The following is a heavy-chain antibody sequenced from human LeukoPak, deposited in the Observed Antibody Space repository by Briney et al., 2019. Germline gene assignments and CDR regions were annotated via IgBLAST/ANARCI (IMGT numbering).Heavy chain of an antibody. CDR3: AKDSGWKWEHPGKGVDY. V-gene: IGHV3-30*18. CDR1: GFTFNSSS. J-gene: IGHJ4*02. CDR2: MSYDGTNE. D-gene: IGHD1-26*01. Sequence: GGSLRLSCAASGFTFNSSSMNWVRQAPGKGLEWVAVMSYDGTNEFYADSVKGRFTISRDNSKNTLYLQMNSLRTEDTAVYYCAKDSGWKWEHPGKGVDYWGQGTLVTVSS.